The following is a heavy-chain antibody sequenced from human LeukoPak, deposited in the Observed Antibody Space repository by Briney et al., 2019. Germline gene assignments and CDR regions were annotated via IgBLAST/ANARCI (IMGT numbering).Heavy chain of an antibody. D-gene: IGHD5-24*01. J-gene: IGHJ3*01. CDR2: TYYRSKWYN. CDR1: GDSVSGNSTA. V-gene: IGHV6-1*01. Sequence: SQTLSLTCAISGDSVSGNSTAYNWIRQSPSRGLEWLGRTYYRSKWYNDYAVSVKSRITINPDTSKNQLSLQLNSVTPEDTAVYYCARGGQGDGYSADEVFDFWGQGTMVTVSS. CDR3: ARGGQGDGYSADEVFDF.